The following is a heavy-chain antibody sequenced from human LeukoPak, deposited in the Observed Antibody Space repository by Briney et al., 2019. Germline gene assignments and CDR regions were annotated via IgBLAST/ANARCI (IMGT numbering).Heavy chain of an antibody. V-gene: IGHV3-73*01. D-gene: IGHD3-16*01. CDR1: GFTFSGSA. Sequence: GGSLRLSCAASGFTFSGSAMHWVRQASGKGLEWIGRVRNKLNSYATAYAASVKGRFAISRDDSKNTAYLQMNSLKTEDTAVYYCTRRLGDDYMFDYWGQGTLVTVSS. J-gene: IGHJ4*02. CDR2: VRNKLNSYAT. CDR3: TRRLGDDYMFDY.